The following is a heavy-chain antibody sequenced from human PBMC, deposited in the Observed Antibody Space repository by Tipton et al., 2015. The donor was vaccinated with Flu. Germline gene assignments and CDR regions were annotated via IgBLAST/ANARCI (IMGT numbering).Heavy chain of an antibody. CDR2: IYRGGST. V-gene: IGHV3-53*01. Sequence: VQLVQSGGGLIQPGGSLRLACGVSGFTVSGYHMNWVRQAPGKGLEWVSLIYRGGSTYYADSVKGRFTISRDNSNNTLYLQMDNLRAADTAVYYCVRELDDGTGYFHGYLDSWGQGTLVTVST. CDR1: GFTVSGYH. J-gene: IGHJ4*02. CDR3: VRELDDGTGYFHGYLDS. D-gene: IGHD3-9*01.